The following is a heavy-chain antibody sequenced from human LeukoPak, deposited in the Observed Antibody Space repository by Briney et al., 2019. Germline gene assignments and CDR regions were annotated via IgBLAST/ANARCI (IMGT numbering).Heavy chain of an antibody. CDR2: ISTSSNI. Sequence: PGGSLRLSCAASGFTFSSYEMNWVRQAPGKGLEWVSSISTSSNIYYADSVKGRFTVSRDNAKNSVYLQTNSLRAEDTAVYYCARDRSYVGFDYWGQGTLVTVSS. CDR1: GFTFSSYE. CDR3: ARDRSYVGFDY. V-gene: IGHV3-21*01. J-gene: IGHJ4*02. D-gene: IGHD4-23*01.